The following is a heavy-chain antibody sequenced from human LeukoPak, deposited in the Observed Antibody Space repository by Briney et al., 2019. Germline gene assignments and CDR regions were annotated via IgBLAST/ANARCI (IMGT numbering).Heavy chain of an antibody. CDR2: IYTSGST. CDR1: GGSISSYY. CDR3: ARSDVMVTKGYYYYYMDV. D-gene: IGHD2-21*02. Sequence: SETLSLTCTVSGGSISSYYWSWIRQPAGKGLEWIGRIYTSGSTNYNPSLKSRVTMSVDTSKNQFSLKLSSVAAADTAVYYCARSDVMVTKGYYYYYMDVWGKGTTVTVSS. V-gene: IGHV4-4*07. J-gene: IGHJ6*03.